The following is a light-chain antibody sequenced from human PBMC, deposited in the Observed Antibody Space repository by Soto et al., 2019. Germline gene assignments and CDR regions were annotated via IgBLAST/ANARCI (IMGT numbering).Light chain of an antibody. CDR2: DAS. CDR1: QSVSSSY. V-gene: IGKV3D-20*01. Sequence: EIVGAQSPVTLSLTAGERISLSCVSIQSVSSSYLAWYQQKPGLAPRLLIYDASSRATGIPDRFSGSGSGTDLSLTISRLEPEDFAAYYCQQYGSSPTMTVGRGTRLEIK. CDR3: QQYGSSPTMT. J-gene: IGKJ5*01.